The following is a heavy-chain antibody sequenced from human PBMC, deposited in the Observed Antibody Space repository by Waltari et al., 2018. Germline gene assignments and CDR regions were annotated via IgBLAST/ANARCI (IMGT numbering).Heavy chain of an antibody. V-gene: IGHV1-3*04. Sequence: QVQLVQSGAEVKKPGASVKVSCMTSGYTFTSHGMHWVRQAPGQRHEWMGWINTVNGDTRYSQKCQIRVTFTRDTSASTVSVELSSLTSEDTAVYYCARGVHSTAWIVDYWGQGTLVTVSS. CDR2: INTVNGDT. D-gene: IGHD6-13*01. CDR1: GYTFTSHG. CDR3: ARGVHSTAWIVDY. J-gene: IGHJ4*02.